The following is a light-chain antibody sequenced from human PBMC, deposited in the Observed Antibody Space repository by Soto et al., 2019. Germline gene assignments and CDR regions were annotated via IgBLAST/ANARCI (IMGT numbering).Light chain of an antibody. V-gene: IGLV2-14*01. Sequence: QSALTQPASVSGSPGQSITISCTGTSSDVGGYNYVSWYQQHPGKAPKLMIYEVSNRPSGVSNRFSGSKSGNTASLTISGLKAEDEADYYCSSYTSSSTYVFRTGTKVTVL. CDR3: SSYTSSSTYV. CDR2: EVS. J-gene: IGLJ1*01. CDR1: SSDVGGYNY.